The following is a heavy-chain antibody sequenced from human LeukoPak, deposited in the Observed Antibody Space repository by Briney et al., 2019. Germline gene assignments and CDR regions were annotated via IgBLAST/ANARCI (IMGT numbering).Heavy chain of an antibody. CDR3: ARVGWELLSFDY. J-gene: IGHJ4*02. Sequence: PSETLSLTCSVSGGSISSYYWSWIRQPAGKGLEWIGRIYTTGSTDYNPSLKSRVTMSVDTSKNQFSLKLSSVTAADTAVYYCARVGWELLSFDYWDQGTLVTVSS. CDR1: GGSISSYY. CDR2: IYTTGST. D-gene: IGHD1-26*01. V-gene: IGHV4-4*07.